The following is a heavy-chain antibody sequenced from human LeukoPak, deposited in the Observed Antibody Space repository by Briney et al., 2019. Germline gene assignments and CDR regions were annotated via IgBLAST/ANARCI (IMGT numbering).Heavy chain of an antibody. J-gene: IGHJ3*02. CDR2: ISPDGSST. CDR3: ARLQGITPQPMTEGFDI. CDR1: GFSLITSW. D-gene: IGHD3-16*01. Sequence: GGSLRLSCAASGFSLITSWMLWVRQTPGKGLVWLSRISPDGSSTSYADSVKGRFTVSRDIARNTVTLQMNSLRAEDAAVYYCARLQGITPQPMTEGFDIWGQGTMVTVSS. V-gene: IGHV3-74*01.